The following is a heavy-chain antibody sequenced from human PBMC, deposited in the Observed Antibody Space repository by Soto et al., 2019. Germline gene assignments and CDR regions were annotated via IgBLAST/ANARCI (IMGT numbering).Heavy chain of an antibody. CDR3: ARDNYYPPRKIRNSIAVAGTGWFDP. D-gene: IGHD6-19*01. CDR2: INPSGGST. V-gene: IGHV1-46*01. CDR1: GYTFTSYY. Sequence: GASVKVSCKASGYTFTSYYMHWVRQAPGQGLEWMGIINPSGGSTSYAQKFQGRVTMTRDTSTSTVYMELSSLRSEDTAVYYCARDNYYPPRKIRNSIAVAGTGWFDPWGQGTLVTVSS. J-gene: IGHJ5*02.